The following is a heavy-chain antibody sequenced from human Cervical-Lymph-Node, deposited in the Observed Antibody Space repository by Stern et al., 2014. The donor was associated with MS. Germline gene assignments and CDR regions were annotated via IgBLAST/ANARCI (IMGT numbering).Heavy chain of an antibody. V-gene: IGHV1-18*01. D-gene: IGHD4-11*01. CDR2: ISPYNGNT. CDR3: ARDDDYTRRAIDY. J-gene: IGHJ4*02. Sequence: VQLVESGAEVKKPGASVNVSCKTSGYTFTYYAISWIRQAPGQGLEWVGWISPYNGNTNVVQKLQGRVAMTTDTSTSTAYMELRSLRSDDTAVYYCARDDDYTRRAIDYWGQGTLVTVSS. CDR1: GYTFTYYA.